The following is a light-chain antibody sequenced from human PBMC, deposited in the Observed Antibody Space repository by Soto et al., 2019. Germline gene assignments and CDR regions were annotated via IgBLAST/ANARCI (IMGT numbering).Light chain of an antibody. Sequence: IQLTQSPSSLSASVGDRVTITCRASQGISSYLAWDQQKPGKAPKLLIYAASTLQSGVPSRFSGSGSGTDFTLTISSLQPEDFATYYCQQLNSYPPYTFGQGTKLEIK. V-gene: IGKV1-9*01. CDR1: QGISSY. CDR2: AAS. J-gene: IGKJ2*01. CDR3: QQLNSYPPYT.